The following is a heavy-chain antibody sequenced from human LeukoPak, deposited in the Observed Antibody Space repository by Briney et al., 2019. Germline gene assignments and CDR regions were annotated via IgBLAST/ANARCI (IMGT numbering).Heavy chain of an antibody. V-gene: IGHV4-38-2*02. J-gene: IGHJ3*02. CDR3: ARGPYSYDSSGAFDI. CDR1: GYSISSGYY. CDR2: IYHSGST. D-gene: IGHD3-22*01. Sequence: SETLSLTCTVSGYSISSGYYWGWIRQPPGKGLEWIGSIYHSGSTYYNPSLKSRVTVSVDTSKNQFSLKLSSVTAADTAVYFCARGPYSYDSSGAFDIWGQGTMVTVSS.